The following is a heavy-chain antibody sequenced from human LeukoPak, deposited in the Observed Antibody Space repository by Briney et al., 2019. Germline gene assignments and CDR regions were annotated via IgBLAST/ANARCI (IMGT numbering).Heavy chain of an antibody. J-gene: IGHJ6*04. CDR3: ARSHYVSGSQGGMDV. CDR1: GFSISSGYY. D-gene: IGHD3-10*01. V-gene: IGHV4-38-2*01. Sequence: SETLSLTCGVSGFSISSGYYWGWIRQPPGKGLEWIGSIYHTGSAYYNPSLKSRVIISVDASKNQFPLKMNSVTAADTAVYYCARSHYVSGSQGGMDVWGKGTTVTVSS. CDR2: IYHTGSA.